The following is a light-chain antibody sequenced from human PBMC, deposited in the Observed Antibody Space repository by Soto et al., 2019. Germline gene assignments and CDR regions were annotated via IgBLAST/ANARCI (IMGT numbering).Light chain of an antibody. CDR1: QGINNW. CDR3: KQSSGFPLT. Sequence: DIQMTQSPSSVSASVGDRVTITCRASQGINNWLAWYQQKPGKAPELLIYAVSYLQSGVPSRFSGSGSGTDFTLTISSLQPEDFATYFCKQSSGFPLTLGGGTKVDIK. V-gene: IGKV1-12*01. J-gene: IGKJ4*01. CDR2: AVS.